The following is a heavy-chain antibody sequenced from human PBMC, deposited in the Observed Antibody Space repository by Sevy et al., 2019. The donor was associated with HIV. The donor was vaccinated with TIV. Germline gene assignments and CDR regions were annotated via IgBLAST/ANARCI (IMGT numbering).Heavy chain of an antibody. CDR3: ARGLVRGDTKDG. CDR2: ISSSSSYI. CDR1: GFTFSSYS. J-gene: IGHJ4*02. D-gene: IGHD3-10*01. V-gene: IGHV3-21*01. Sequence: GGCLRLSCAASGFTFSSYSMNWVRQAPGKGLEWVSSISSSSSYIYYADSVKGRFTISRDNAKNSLYLQMNSLRAEDTAVYYCARGLVRGDTKDGWGQGTLVTVSS.